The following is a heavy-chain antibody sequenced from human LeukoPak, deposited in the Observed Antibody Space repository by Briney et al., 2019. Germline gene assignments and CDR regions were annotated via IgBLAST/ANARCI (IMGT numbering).Heavy chain of an antibody. CDR3: ARAPIAAAGIRN. V-gene: IGHV4-59*11. D-gene: IGHD6-13*01. J-gene: IGHJ4*02. CDR2: IYYSGST. CDR1: GGSISSHY. Sequence: SETLSLTCTVSGGSISSHYWSWIRQPPGKGLEWVGYIYYSGSTNYNPSLKRRVTISVDTSKNQFSLKLSSVTAADTAVYYCARAPIAAAGIRNWGQGTLVTVSS.